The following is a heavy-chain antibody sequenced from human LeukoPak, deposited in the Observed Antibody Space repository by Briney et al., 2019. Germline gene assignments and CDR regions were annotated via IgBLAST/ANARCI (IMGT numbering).Heavy chain of an antibody. V-gene: IGHV3-11*04. J-gene: IGHJ4*02. CDR1: GFTFSDYY. CDR2: ISSSGSTI. D-gene: IGHD3-16*02. CDR3: ARLRGDYVWGSYRYFDY. Sequence: PGGSLRLSCAASGFTFSDYYMSWIRQAPGKGLEWVSYISSSGSTIYYADSVKGRFTISRDNTKNSLYLQMNSLRTEDTAVYYCARLRGDYVWGSYRYFDYWGQGTLVTVSS.